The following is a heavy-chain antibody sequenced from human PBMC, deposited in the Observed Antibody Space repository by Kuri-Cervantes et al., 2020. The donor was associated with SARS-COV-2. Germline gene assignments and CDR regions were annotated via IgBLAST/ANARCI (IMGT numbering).Heavy chain of an antibody. Sequence: GSLRLSCTVSGGSISSYYWSWIRQPAGKGLEWIGRIYTSGSTNYNPSLKSRVTMSVDTSKNQFSLELSSVTAADTAVYYCARVVPAADEGLYYYYMDVWGKGTTVTVSS. V-gene: IGHV4-4*07. CDR2: IYTSGST. J-gene: IGHJ6*03. CDR1: GGSISSYY. CDR3: ARVVPAADEGLYYYYMDV. D-gene: IGHD2-2*01.